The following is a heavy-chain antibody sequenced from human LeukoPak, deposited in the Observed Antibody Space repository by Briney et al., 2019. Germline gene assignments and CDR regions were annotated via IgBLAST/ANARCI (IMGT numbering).Heavy chain of an antibody. Sequence: PGGSLRLSCAASGFTFSTYGMHWVRQAPGKGLEWVAFIRYDGSNKYYADSVKGRFTISRDNSKNTLYLQMNSLRAEDTAVYYCARFSNQLGYCSGGSCYPYWGQGTLVTVSS. V-gene: IGHV3-30*02. J-gene: IGHJ4*02. CDR3: ARFSNQLGYCSGGSCYPY. CDR2: IRYDGSNK. CDR1: GFTFSTYG. D-gene: IGHD2-15*01.